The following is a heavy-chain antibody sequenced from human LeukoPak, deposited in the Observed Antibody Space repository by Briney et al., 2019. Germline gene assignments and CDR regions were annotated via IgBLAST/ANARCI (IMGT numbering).Heavy chain of an antibody. CDR2: ISWNSGSI. J-gene: IGHJ6*02. CDR3: AKDINVQLPQDYYYYGMDV. Sequence: GGSLRLSCAASGFTFDDYAMHWVRQAPGKGLEWVSGISWNSGSIGYADSVKGRFTISRDNAKNSLYLQMNSLRAEDTALYYCAKDINVQLPQDYYYYGMDVWGQGTTVTVSS. CDR1: GFTFDDYA. V-gene: IGHV3-9*01. D-gene: IGHD2-2*01.